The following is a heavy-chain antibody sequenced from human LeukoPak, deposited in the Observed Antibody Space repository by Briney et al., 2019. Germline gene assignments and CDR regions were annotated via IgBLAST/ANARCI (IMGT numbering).Heavy chain of an antibody. J-gene: IGHJ5*02. CDR3: ASVVMVRGVSWFDP. Sequence: SVKVSCKAXGGTFSSYAISWVRQAPGQGLEWMGGIIPIFGTANYAQKFQGRVTITADESTSTAYMELSSLRSEDTAVYYCASVVMVRGVSWFDPWGQGTLVTVSS. CDR1: GGTFSSYA. V-gene: IGHV1-69*13. D-gene: IGHD3-10*01. CDR2: IIPIFGTA.